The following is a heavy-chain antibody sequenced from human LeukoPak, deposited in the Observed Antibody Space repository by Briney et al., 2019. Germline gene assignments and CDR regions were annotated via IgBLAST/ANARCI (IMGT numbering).Heavy chain of an antibody. J-gene: IGHJ4*02. Sequence: SETLSLTCAVYGGSFSGYYWSWIRQPPGKGLEWIGEINHSGSTNYNPFLKSRVTISVDTSKNQFSLKLSSVTAADTAVYYCARGQDVTYYFDYWGQGTLVTVSS. CDR2: INHSGST. D-gene: IGHD3-16*01. CDR1: GGSFSGYY. V-gene: IGHV4-34*01. CDR3: ARGQDVTYYFDY.